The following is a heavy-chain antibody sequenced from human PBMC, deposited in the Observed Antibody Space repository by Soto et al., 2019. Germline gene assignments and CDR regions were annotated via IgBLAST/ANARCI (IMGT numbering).Heavy chain of an antibody. CDR3: ARGGIYYYDSSAPAIDY. CDR1: GGSLRSYY. CDR2: IYYSGST. J-gene: IGHJ4*01. D-gene: IGHD3-22*01. Sequence: SENPSLPLTVSGGSLRSYYWGLVRQPPGEGLEWIGYIYYSGSTNYNPSLKSRVTISVDTSKNQFSLKLSSVTAADTAVYYCARGGIYYYDSSAPAIDYWGQGTLVTVSS. V-gene: IGHV4-59*01.